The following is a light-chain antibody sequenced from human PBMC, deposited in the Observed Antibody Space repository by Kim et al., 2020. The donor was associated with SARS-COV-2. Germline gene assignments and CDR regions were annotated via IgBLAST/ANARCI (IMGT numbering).Light chain of an antibody. J-gene: IGKJ4*01. Sequence: EIVMTQSPASLSVSPGERVILSCRASQDIRNNLAWYQQKPGQAPRLLIHGASIRATGIPARFSGSGSETEFTLTISSLQSEDCAVYYCQQYEIWPPLTFGGGTKVDIK. V-gene: IGKV3-15*01. CDR3: QQYEIWPPLT. CDR1: QDIRNN. CDR2: GAS.